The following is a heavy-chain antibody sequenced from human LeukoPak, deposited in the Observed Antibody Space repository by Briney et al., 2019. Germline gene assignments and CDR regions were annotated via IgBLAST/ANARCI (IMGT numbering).Heavy chain of an antibody. Sequence: PGGSLRLSCSASGFTFSSYAMHWVRQAPGKGLEHVAAISGNRGTTFYADSVEGRFTISSDNSKSTMYLQMSSLRAEDTAIYYCVKDSLKGQLLFLYYFDSWGQGTVVTVSS. V-gene: IGHV3-64D*08. D-gene: IGHD2/OR15-2a*01. CDR3: VKDSLKGQLLFLYYFDS. CDR1: GFTFSSYA. CDR2: ISGNRGTT. J-gene: IGHJ4*02.